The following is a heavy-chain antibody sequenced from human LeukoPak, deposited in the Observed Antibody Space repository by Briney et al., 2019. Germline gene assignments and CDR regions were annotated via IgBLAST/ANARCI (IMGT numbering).Heavy chain of an antibody. D-gene: IGHD7-27*01. CDR2: ISGSGDNT. J-gene: IGHJ4*02. CDR1: GFTFSSYA. V-gene: IGHV3-23*01. Sequence: GGSLRLSCAASGFTFSSYAMSWVRQAPGKGLEWVSGISGSGDNTYYADSVKGRFTISRDNSKNTLYLQMNSLRAEDTAVYYCAKGFNLGDYWGQGTLVTVSS. CDR3: AKGFNLGDY.